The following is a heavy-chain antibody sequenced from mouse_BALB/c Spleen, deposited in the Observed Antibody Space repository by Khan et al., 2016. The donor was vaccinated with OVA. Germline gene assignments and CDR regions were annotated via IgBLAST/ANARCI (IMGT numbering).Heavy chain of an antibody. D-gene: IGHD2-3*01. Sequence: EVELVESGGGLVKPGGSLKLSCAASGFTFNKYAMSWVRQIPEKRLEWVATVSSGGSYTHYPDSVKGRFTISRDNAKNTLYLQMSSLRSEDTAMYYCARQGGIDDGPFDYWGQGTTLTVSS. J-gene: IGHJ2*01. V-gene: IGHV5-9-3*01. CDR1: GFTFNKYA. CDR2: VSSGGSYT. CDR3: ARQGGIDDGPFDY.